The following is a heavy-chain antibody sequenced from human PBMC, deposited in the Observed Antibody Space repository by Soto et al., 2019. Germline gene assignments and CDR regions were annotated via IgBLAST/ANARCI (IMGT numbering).Heavy chain of an antibody. V-gene: IGHV4-59*01. J-gene: IGHJ4*02. D-gene: IGHD1-26*01. CDR1: GGSISSYY. Sequence: SETLSLTCTVSGGSISSYYWSWIRQPPGKGLEWIGHIHYTGTGYTNYNPSLKSRVTISVDTSKNQFSLKLSSVTAADTAVYYCARSPSGTYGRNYFDYWGQGTLVTVSS. CDR2: IHYTGTGYT. CDR3: ARSPSGTYGRNYFDY.